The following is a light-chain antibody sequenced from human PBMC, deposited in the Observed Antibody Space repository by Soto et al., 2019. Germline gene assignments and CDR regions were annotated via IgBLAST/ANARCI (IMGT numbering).Light chain of an antibody. CDR2: GAS. CDR1: QSVSSSY. Sequence: EIVLTQSPGTLSLSPGERATLSCRASQSVSSSYLAWFQQKPGQAPRLLMYGASNRATGIPDRFSGSGSGTDFTLTISSLEPEDFAVYYCQQYDTSPWTFGHGTKVEV. CDR3: QQYDTSPWT. V-gene: IGKV3-20*01. J-gene: IGKJ1*01.